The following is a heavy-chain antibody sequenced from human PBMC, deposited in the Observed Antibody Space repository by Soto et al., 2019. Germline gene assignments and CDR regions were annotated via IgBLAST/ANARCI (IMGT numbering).Heavy chain of an antibody. CDR3: ARGRVRHYDFWSGYTYYFDY. CDR2: INHSGST. V-gene: IGHV4-34*01. J-gene: IGHJ4*02. CDR1: GGSCSGYY. Sequence: SETLSLTCAVYGGSCSGYYWSWIRQPPGKGLKWIGEINHSGSTNYNPSLKSRVTISVDASKNQFSLKLSSVTAADTAVYYCARGRVRHYDFWSGYTYYFDYWGQGTLVTVSS. D-gene: IGHD3-3*01.